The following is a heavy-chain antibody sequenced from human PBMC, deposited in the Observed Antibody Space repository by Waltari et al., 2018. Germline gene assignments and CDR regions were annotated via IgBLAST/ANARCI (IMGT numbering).Heavy chain of an antibody. CDR3: ARLNSGYEGFDY. V-gene: IGHV3-7*01. Sequence: EVQLVESGGGLVHPGGSLRLSCAASGFPFSSYWMSWVRQAPGKGLEWVANIKQDGREEYYVDSVKGRFTISRDNAKNSLYLQMSSLRAEDTAVYYCARLNSGYEGFDYWGQGTLVTVSS. J-gene: IGHJ4*02. D-gene: IGHD5-12*01. CDR2: IKQDGREE. CDR1: GFPFSSYW.